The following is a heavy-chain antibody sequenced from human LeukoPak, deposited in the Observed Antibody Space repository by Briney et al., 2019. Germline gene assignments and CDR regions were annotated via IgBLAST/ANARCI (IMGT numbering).Heavy chain of an antibody. Sequence: SETLSLACTVSGGSISSYYWSWIRQPPGTELEWIGYIYYSGSTNYNPSLKSRVTISVDTSKNQFSLKLSSVTAADTAVYYCANGGSYRPFDYWGQGTLVTVSS. CDR1: GGSISSYY. V-gene: IGHV4-59*08. D-gene: IGHD1-26*01. CDR3: ANGGSYRPFDY. J-gene: IGHJ4*02. CDR2: IYYSGST.